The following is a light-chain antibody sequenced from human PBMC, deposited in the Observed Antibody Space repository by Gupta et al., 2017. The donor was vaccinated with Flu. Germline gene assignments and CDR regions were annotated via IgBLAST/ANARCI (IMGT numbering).Light chain of an antibody. J-gene: IGKJ1*01. CDR3: RQGAHWPWT. CDR2: LVS. Sequence: DVVVTQFPLSLAVTLGQPASISCTSSQGLVYSDGNTYLHWFQHRPGQSPSRLIYLVSNRASGVPDRFSGSGSGTYFTLRISRVEADDVGVYFCRQGAHWPWTFGQGTKLEIK. V-gene: IGKV2-30*01. CDR1: QGLVYSDGNTY.